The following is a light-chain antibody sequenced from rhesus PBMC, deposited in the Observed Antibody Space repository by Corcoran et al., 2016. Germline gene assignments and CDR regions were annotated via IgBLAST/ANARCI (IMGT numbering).Light chain of an antibody. V-gene: IGKV1-66*01. CDR1: QGIHNY. J-gene: IGKJ3*01. CDR2: YAS. Sequence: DIQMTQSPSSLSPSVGDRVTITCRASQGIHNYLSWYQQNPGKAPKPLIYYASSWETGVPSRFSGVGSGTDYTLTISSLQPEDIATYYCQQFNNSPFTFGPGTKLDIK. CDR3: QQFNNSPFT.